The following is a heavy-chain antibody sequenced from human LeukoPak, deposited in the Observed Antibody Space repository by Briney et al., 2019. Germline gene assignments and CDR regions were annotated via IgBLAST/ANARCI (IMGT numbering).Heavy chain of an antibody. V-gene: IGHV3-7*01. CDR1: GFTFSSYG. CDR2: IKEDGSEI. Sequence: PGGSLRLSCAASGFTFSSYGMHWVRQAPGKGLEWVANIKEDGSEIYYVDSVKGRFTISRDNAKSSLYLQMKSLRAEDTAVYYCARDPSSLRDSFDYWGQGTLVTVSS. CDR3: ARDPSSLRDSFDY. J-gene: IGHJ4*02.